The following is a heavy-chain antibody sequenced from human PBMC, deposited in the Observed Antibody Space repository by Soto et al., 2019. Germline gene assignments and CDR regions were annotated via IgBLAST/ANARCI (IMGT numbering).Heavy chain of an antibody. D-gene: IGHD3-16*02. J-gene: IGHJ4*02. Sequence: QVQLQESGPGLVKPSGTLSLTCAVSSGSISRSNWWNWVRQPPGKGLEWIGEIYHSGSTNYNPSLKSRVTASVDKSKNHFSLKLTFVTAADTAVYYCARATVITFGGVIVQRSYYFDFWGQGTLVTVSS. CDR2: IYHSGST. V-gene: IGHV4-4*02. CDR3: ARATVITFGGVIVQRSYYFDF. CDR1: SGSISRSNW.